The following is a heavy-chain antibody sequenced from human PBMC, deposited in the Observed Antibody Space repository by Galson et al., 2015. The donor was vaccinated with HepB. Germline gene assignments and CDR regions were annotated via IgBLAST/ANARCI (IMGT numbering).Heavy chain of an antibody. V-gene: IGHV5-10-1*01. CDR2: IDPSDSYT. CDR3: ARPRAGYSSSWYAFDI. D-gene: IGHD6-13*01. Sequence: QSGAEVKKPGESLRISCKGFGYSFTSYWISWVRQMPGKGLEWMGRIDPSDSYTNYSPSFQGHVTISADKSISTAYLQWSSLKASDTAMYYCARPRAGYSSSWYAFDIWGQGTMVTVSS. J-gene: IGHJ3*02. CDR1: GYSFTSYW.